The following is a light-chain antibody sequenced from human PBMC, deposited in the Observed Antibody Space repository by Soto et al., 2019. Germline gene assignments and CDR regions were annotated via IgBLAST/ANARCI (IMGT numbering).Light chain of an antibody. CDR3: QQYGSSPSIT. CDR1: QSVSSSY. Sequence: EIVLTQSPGTLSLSPGERATLSCRASQSVSSSYLAWYQQKPGQAPRLLIYGASSRATGSPDRFSGSGSGTDFTPTISRLEPEDLAGYYCQQYGSSPSITFGQGTRLEIK. V-gene: IGKV3-20*01. J-gene: IGKJ5*01. CDR2: GAS.